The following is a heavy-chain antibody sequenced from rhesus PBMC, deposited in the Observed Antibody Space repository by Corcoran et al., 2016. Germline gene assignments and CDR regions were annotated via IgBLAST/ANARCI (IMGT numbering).Heavy chain of an antibody. D-gene: IGHD2-39*01. V-gene: IGHV4-169*02. J-gene: IGHJ4*01. Sequence: QLQLQESGPGLVKPSETLSVTCAVSGGSISSSYWSWIRQAPGKGLEWIGYIYGSGSSTNYNPSLKSRVTLSVDTSKNQLSLKLSSVTAADTAVYYCASLTPNPQDYWGQGVLVTVSS. CDR1: GGSISSSY. CDR3: ASLTPNPQDY. CDR2: IYGSGSST.